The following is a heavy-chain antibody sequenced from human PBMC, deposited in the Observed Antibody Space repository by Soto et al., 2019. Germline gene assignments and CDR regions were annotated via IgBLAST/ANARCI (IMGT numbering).Heavy chain of an antibody. J-gene: IGHJ3*02. Sequence: PSETLSLTCSVSGVSTSNHYWTWIRQPPGQGPEWIGCIYYRGTTNYNASFNSRVTISVDTSKNQLSLRLTSVTAADTAVYYCARQPAANVFDIWGQGTMVTVSS. CDR2: IYYRGTT. CDR3: ARQPAANVFDI. D-gene: IGHD5-18*01. V-gene: IGHV4-59*08. CDR1: GVSTSNHY.